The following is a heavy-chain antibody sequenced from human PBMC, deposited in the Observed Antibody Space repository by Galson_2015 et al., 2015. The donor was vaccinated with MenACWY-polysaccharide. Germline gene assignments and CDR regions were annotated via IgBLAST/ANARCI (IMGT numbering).Heavy chain of an antibody. D-gene: IGHD5-12*01. J-gene: IGHJ4*02. CDR3: ARLLPEGGYDYFDY. CDR2: VYPGDSDT. V-gene: IGHV5-51*01. CDR1: GYRFTNYW. Sequence: QSGAEVKKPGESLTISCTGSGYRFTNYWIGWVRQMPGKGLDWMGIVYPGDSDTRYSPSFQGQVTISADKSISTAYLQWSSLKASDTAMYYCARLLPEGGYDYFDYWGQGTLVAVPS.